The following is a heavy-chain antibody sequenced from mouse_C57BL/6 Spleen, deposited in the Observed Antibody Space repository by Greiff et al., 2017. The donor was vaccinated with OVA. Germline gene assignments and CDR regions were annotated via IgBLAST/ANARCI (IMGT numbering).Heavy chain of an antibody. CDR2: INPNNGGT. V-gene: IGHV1-18*01. CDR1: GYTFTDYN. CDR3: ARLVVATDYFDY. Sequence: VQLQQSGPELVKPGASVKIPCKASGYTFTDYNMDWVKQSHGKSLEWIGDINPNNGGTIYNQKFKGKATLTVDKSSSTAYMELRSLTSEDTAVYYCARLVVATDYFDYWGQGTTLTVSS. J-gene: IGHJ2*01. D-gene: IGHD1-1*01.